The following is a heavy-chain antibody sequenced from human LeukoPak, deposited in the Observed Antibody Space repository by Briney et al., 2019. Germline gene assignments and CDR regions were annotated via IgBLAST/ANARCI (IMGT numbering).Heavy chain of an antibody. CDR1: GFTFGDYA. CDR2: IRSKAYGGTT. V-gene: IGHV3-49*04. D-gene: IGHD2-2*01. CDR3: TRGLIVVVPAAMDY. J-gene: IGHJ4*02. Sequence: PGGSLRLSCTASGFTFGDYAMSWVRQAPGKGLEWVGFIRSKAYGGTTEYAASVKGRFTISRDDSKSIAYLQMNSLKTEDTAVYYCTRGLIVVVPAAMDYCGQGTLVTVSS.